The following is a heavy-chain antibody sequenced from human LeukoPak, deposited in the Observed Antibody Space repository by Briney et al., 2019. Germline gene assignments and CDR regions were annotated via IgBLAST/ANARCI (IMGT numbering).Heavy chain of an antibody. CDR2: IYYSGST. Sequence: MPSETLSLTCTVSGGSISSSSYYWGWIRQPPGKGLEWIGSIYYSGSTYYNPSLKSRVTISVDTSKNQFSLKLSSVTAADTAVYYCARHQRYYYDSSGYYFDPWGQGTLVTVSS. V-gene: IGHV4-39*01. CDR1: GGSISSSSYY. J-gene: IGHJ5*02. D-gene: IGHD3-22*01. CDR3: ARHQRYYYDSSGYYFDP.